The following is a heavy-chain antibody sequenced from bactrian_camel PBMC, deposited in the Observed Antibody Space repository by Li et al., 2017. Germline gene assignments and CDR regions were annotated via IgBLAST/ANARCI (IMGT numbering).Heavy chain of an antibody. V-gene: IGHV3S54*01. CDR1: GNAYYTNC. Sequence: HVQLVESGGGSVQAGASLRLSCVASGNAYYTNCIGWFRQAPGREREFVANIPTVTGVLGAHYADSVRGRFTISRDNAKNTLYLQLNSLKTEDTAMYYCAANVAGTDLTAFDYWGQGTQVTVS. CDR2: TVTGVLGA. J-gene: IGHJ6*01. D-gene: IGHD6*01. CDR3: AANVAGTDLTAFDY.